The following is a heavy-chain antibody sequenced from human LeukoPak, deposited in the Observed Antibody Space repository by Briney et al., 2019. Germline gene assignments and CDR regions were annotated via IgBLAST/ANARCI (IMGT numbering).Heavy chain of an antibody. CDR3: ARAYCGGDCYSLDH. CDR1: GFRFSSYA. J-gene: IGHJ4*02. V-gene: IGHV3-30-3*01. CDR2: ISYDGSNK. Sequence: GGSLRLSCAASGFRFSSYAMHWVRQAPGKGLEWVAVISYDGSNKYYADSVKGRFTISRDNSKNTLYLQMNSLRAEDTAVYYCARAYCGGDCYSLDHWGQGTLVTVSS. D-gene: IGHD2-21*02.